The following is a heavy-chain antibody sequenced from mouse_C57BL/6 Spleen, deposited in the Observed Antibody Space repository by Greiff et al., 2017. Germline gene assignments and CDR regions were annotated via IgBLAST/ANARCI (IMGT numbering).Heavy chain of an antibody. Sequence: VQLQQSGPELVKPGASVKISCKASGYSFTGYYMNWVKQSPDKSLEWIGEINPSTGGTTYNQKFKAKATLTVDKSSSTAYMQLQSLTSADSAVCYCARKEGSGYVNDMDYWGQGTSVTVSS. V-gene: IGHV1-42*01. D-gene: IGHD3-2*02. CDR3: ARKEGSGYVNDMDY. CDR2: INPSTGGT. CDR1: GYSFTGYY. J-gene: IGHJ4*01.